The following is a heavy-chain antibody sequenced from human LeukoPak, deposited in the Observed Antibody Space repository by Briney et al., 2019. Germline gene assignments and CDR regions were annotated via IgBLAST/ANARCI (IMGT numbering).Heavy chain of an antibody. J-gene: IGHJ4*02. Sequence: PGGSLRLSCAASGFTFSSYAMSWVRQAPGKGLEWVSAISGSGGSTYYAGSVKGRFTISRDNSKNTLYLQMNSLRAEDTAVYYCAAGRGATDNPFDYWGQGTLVTVSS. V-gene: IGHV3-23*01. D-gene: IGHD1-26*01. CDR1: GFTFSSYA. CDR2: ISGSGGST. CDR3: AAGRGATDNPFDY.